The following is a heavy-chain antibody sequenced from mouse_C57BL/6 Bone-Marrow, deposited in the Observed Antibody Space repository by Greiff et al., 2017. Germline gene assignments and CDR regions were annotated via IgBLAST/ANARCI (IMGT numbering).Heavy chain of an antibody. J-gene: IGHJ3*01. D-gene: IGHD2-3*01. V-gene: IGHV1-52*01. CDR1: GYTFTSYW. CDR2: IDPSDSET. Sequence: VQLQQSGAELVRPGSSVKLSCKASGYTFTSYWMHWVKQRPIQGLEWIGNIDPSDSETHYNQKFKDKATLTVDKSSSTAYMQLSSLTSEDSAVYYCGNPLYDGYPAWFAYWGQGTLVTVSA. CDR3: GNPLYDGYPAWFAY.